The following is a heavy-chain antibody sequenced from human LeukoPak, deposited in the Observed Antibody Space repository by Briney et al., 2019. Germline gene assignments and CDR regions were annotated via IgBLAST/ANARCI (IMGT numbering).Heavy chain of an antibody. Sequence: PSATLSLTCTVSGGSISCYYWSWIRQPPGKGLEGIGYIYYSGSTNYNPSLKSRVTISVGTSKNQFSLKLSSVTAADTAVYYCARRAAAGTGVGAVFDYWGQGTLVTVST. CDR2: IYYSGST. D-gene: IGHD6-13*01. CDR3: ARRAAAGTGVGAVFDY. V-gene: IGHV4-59*08. J-gene: IGHJ4*02. CDR1: GGSISCYY.